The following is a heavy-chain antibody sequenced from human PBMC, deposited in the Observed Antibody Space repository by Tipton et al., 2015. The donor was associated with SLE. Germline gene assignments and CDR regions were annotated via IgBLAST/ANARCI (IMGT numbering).Heavy chain of an antibody. J-gene: IGHJ5*02. Sequence: GSLRLSCAASGFTFSSYEMNWVRQAPGKGLEWVSYISSSGSTIYYADSVKGRFTISRDNAKNSLYLQMNSLRAEDTAVYYCARGESSGSPAWGQGTLVTVSS. D-gene: IGHD1-26*01. CDR1: GFTFSSYE. CDR2: ISSSGSTI. V-gene: IGHV3-48*03. CDR3: ARGESSGSPA.